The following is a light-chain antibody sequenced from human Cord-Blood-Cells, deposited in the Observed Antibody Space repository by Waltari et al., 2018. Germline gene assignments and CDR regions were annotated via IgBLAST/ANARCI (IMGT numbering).Light chain of an antibody. V-gene: IGLV2-8*01. CDR3: SSYAGSNNWV. CDR2: EVS. CDR1: RSDVGGYTY. Sequence: QSALTQPPSASGSPGQAVPIPCPGTRSDVGGYTYVTWYQQHPGKAPKLMIYEVSKRPSGVPDRFSGSKSGNTASLTVSGLQAEDEADYYCSSYAGSNNWVFGGGTKLTVL. J-gene: IGLJ3*02.